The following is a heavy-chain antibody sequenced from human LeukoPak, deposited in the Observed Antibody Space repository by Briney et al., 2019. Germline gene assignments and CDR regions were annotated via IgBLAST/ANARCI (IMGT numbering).Heavy chain of an antibody. Sequence: GASVKVSCKASGYTLTSYYMHWVRQAPGQGLEWMGIINPSGGFTSYAQKFQGRVTMTRDMSTSTVYMELSSLRSEDTAVYYCARDREQLVGYYYYYYMDVWGKGTTVTVSS. D-gene: IGHD6-6*01. CDR3: ARDREQLVGYYYYYYMDV. J-gene: IGHJ6*03. CDR2: INPSGGFT. CDR1: GYTLTSYY. V-gene: IGHV1-46*01.